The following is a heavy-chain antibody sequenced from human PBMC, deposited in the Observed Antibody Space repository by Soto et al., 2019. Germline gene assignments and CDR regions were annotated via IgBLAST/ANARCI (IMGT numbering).Heavy chain of an antibody. CDR2: ISSSSSYI. J-gene: IGHJ5*02. CDR3: ARDPEINGPGWFDP. CDR1: GFTFSSYS. Sequence: GGSLRLSCAASGFTFSSYSMNWVRQAPGKGLEWVSSISSSSSYIYYADSVKGRFTISRDNAKNSLYLQMNSLRAEDTAVYYCARDPEINGPGWFDPWGQGTLVTVSS. V-gene: IGHV3-21*01. D-gene: IGHD2-8*01.